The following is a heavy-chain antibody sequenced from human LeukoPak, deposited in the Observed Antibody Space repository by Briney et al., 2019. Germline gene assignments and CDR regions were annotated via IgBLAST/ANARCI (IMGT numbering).Heavy chain of an antibody. CDR2: ISSRSRTI. Sequence: GGSLRLSCAASGFTFSNYSMNWVRQAPGKGLEWVSYISSRSRTIYYADSVKGRFTISRDNAKNSLYLQMNSLRAEDTAVYYCAREDLDTSVLEYWGQGTLVSVSS. J-gene: IGHJ4*02. CDR3: AREDLDTSVLEY. V-gene: IGHV3-48*01. D-gene: IGHD5-18*01. CDR1: GFTFSNYS.